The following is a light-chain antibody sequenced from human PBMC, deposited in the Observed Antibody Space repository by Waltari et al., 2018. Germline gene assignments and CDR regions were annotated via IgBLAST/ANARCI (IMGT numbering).Light chain of an antibody. CDR2: RNN. CDR3: ASWDDSLNGFYV. J-gene: IGLJ1*01. Sequence: QSVLTQPPSASGTPGQIVTISCSGISSNIGSNSITWYQQLPGTAPKILIYRNNERPSGVPDRFSGSKSGTSASLAISGLQSEDEADYYCASWDDSLNGFYVFGTGTNVAVL. CDR1: SSNIGSNS. V-gene: IGLV1-44*01.